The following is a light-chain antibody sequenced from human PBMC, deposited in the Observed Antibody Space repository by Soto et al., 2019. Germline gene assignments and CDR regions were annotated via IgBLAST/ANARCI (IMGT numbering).Light chain of an antibody. CDR1: QSVSSN. CDR2: GAS. CDR3: QQYHNWVT. V-gene: IGKV3D-15*01. J-gene: IGKJ4*01. Sequence: EIVMTQSPGTLSVSPGERATLSCGASQSVSSNLAWYQQKPGQAPRLLIYGASTRATGIPARFSGSGSGTDFPLTISSLQSEDFAVYYCQQYHNWVTFGGGTKV.